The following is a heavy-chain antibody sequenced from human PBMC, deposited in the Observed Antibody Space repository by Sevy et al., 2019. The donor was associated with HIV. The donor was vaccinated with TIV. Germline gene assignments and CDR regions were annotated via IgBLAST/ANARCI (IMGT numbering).Heavy chain of an antibody. J-gene: IGHJ3*02. CDR1: GFTFSSYA. CDR3: AKDYYDGSGYYPQGAFDI. CDR2: ISGSGAGT. Sequence: GGSLRLSCVASGFTFSSYAMNWVRQAPGKGLEWVSCISGSGAGTYYADSVKGQFTISRDNSKNTLYLQMNSLRAEDTAVYSCAKDYYDGSGYYPQGAFDIWGQGTMVTVSS. V-gene: IGHV3-23*01. D-gene: IGHD3-22*01.